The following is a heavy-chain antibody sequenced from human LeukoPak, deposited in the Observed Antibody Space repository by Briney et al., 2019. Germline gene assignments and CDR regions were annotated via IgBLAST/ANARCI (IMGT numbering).Heavy chain of an antibody. CDR3: ARAWGGVVPAAIASIRGTWFDP. V-gene: IGHV3-30*03. CDR1: GFTFSSYG. J-gene: IGHJ5*02. Sequence: GGSLRLSCAASGFTFSSYGMHWVRQAPGKGLEWVAVISYDGSNKYYADSVKGRFTISRDNSKNTLYLQMNSLRAEDTAVYYCARAWGGVVPAAIASIRGTWFDPWGQGTLVTVSS. CDR2: ISYDGSNK. D-gene: IGHD2-2*01.